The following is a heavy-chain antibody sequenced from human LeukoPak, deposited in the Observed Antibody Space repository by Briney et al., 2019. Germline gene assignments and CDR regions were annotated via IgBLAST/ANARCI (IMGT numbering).Heavy chain of an antibody. J-gene: IGHJ3*02. D-gene: IGHD2-2*01. V-gene: IGHV3-21*01. CDR3: ASTSWGVPAAKGAFDI. CDR2: ISSSSSYI. Sequence: SGGSLRLSCAASGFTFSSYSMNWVRQAPGKGLEWVSSISSSSSYIYYADSVKGRFTISRDNAKNSLYLQMNSLRAEDKAVYYCASTSWGVPAAKGAFDIWGQGTMVTVSS. CDR1: GFTFSSYS.